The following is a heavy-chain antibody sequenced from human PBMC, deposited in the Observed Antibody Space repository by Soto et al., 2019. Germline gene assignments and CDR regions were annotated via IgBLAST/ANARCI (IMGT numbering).Heavy chain of an antibody. V-gene: IGHV4-59*01. J-gene: IGHJ5*02. CDR1: GGSISSYY. D-gene: IGHD2-2*02. CDR2: IYYSGST. CDR3: AREIYTSRTIWFDP. Sequence: SETLSLTCTVSGGSISSYYWSWIRQPPGKGLEWIGYIYYSGSTNYNPSLKSRVTISVDTSKNQFSLKLSSVTAADTAVYYCAREIYTSRTIWFDPWGQGTLVTVSS.